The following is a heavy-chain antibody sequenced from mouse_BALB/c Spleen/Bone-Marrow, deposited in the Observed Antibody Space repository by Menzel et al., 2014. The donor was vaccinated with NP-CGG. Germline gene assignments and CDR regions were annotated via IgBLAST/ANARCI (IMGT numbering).Heavy chain of an antibody. J-gene: IGHJ4*01. D-gene: IGHD1-1*01. CDR1: GFDFSRYW. V-gene: IGHV4-1*02. CDR2: INPDSSTI. Sequence: EVQGVESGGGLVQPGGSLKLSCAASGFDFSRYWMSWVRQAPGKGLEWIGEINPDSSTINYTPSLKDKFIISRDNAKDTLYLQMSKVRSEDTALYYCARLGYYGAMDYRGQGTSVTVSS. CDR3: ARLGYYGAMDY.